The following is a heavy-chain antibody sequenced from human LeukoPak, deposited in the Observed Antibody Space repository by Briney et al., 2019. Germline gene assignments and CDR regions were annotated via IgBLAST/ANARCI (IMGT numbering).Heavy chain of an antibody. V-gene: IGHV3-21*01. D-gene: IGHD4-11*01. J-gene: IGHJ5*02. CDR3: ARVGGGLHSNYPFWFDP. CDR2: ISSSSSYI. CDR1: GFIFNTYS. Sequence: GGSLRLSCAASGFIFNTYSMNWVRQAPGKGLEWVSSISSSSSYIYSTDSVKGRFTISRDNTKNSLYLQMNSLRAEDTAVYYCARVGGGLHSNYPFWFDPWGQGTLVTVSS.